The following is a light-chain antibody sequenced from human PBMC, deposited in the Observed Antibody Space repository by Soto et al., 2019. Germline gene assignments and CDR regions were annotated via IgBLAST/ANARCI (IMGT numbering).Light chain of an antibody. CDR1: QRFGSSN. CDR2: DAS. V-gene: IGKV3D-15*01. Sequence: EIVMTQSPATLSVSPGERGTLSCRASQRFGSSNLAWYQQKPGQAPRLLIYDASNRATGIPARFSGSGSGTEFTLTISSLQSEDFAVYYCQQYNNWPKTFGQGTKVDIK. CDR3: QQYNNWPKT. J-gene: IGKJ1*01.